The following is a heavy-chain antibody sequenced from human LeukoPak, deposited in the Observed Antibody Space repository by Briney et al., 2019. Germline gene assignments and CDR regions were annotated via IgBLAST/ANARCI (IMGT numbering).Heavy chain of an antibody. CDR1: GFTFSSYA. Sequence: PGGSLRLSCAASGFTFSSYAMSWVRQAPGKGLEWVSAISGSGGSTYYADSVKGRFTISRDNSKNTLYLQMNSLRAGDTAVYYCASHPGKDDYNMAYWGQGTLVTVSS. J-gene: IGHJ4*02. CDR3: ASHPGKDDYNMAY. D-gene: IGHD4-4*01. V-gene: IGHV3-23*01. CDR2: ISGSGGST.